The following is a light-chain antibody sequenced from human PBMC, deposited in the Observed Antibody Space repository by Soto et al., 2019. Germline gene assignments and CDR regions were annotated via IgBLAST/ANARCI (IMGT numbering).Light chain of an antibody. CDR3: QQYGASRS. J-gene: IGKJ1*01. CDR1: PSVRGSY. Sequence: IELTQSPGTLSLSPGERATLSCRASPSVRGSYIAWYQQSPGQAPRLLIFEASTRAPAIPDRFSGSETETDFTLAISRLEPEDFAVYYCQQYGASRSFGQGTKVDIK. CDR2: EAS. V-gene: IGKV3-20*01.